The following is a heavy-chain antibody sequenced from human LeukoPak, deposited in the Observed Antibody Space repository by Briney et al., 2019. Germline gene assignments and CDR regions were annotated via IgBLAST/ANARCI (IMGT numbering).Heavy chain of an antibody. V-gene: IGHV4-39*01. J-gene: IGHJ4*02. CDR1: GGSISSSSYY. D-gene: IGHD5-18*01. CDR3: ARLGGYSYGYPTH. CDR2: IYYSGST. Sequence: SETLSLTCTVSGGSISSSSYYWGWIRQPPGKGLEWIGSIYYSGSTYYNPSLKSRVTISVGTSKNQFSLKLSSVTAADTAVYYCARLGGYSYGYPTHWGQGTLVTVSS.